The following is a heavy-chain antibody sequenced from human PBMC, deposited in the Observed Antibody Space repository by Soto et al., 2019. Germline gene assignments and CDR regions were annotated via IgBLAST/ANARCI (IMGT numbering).Heavy chain of an antibody. V-gene: IGHV4-34*01. CDR3: ARVGPYCGGDCYSPPP. J-gene: IGHJ5*02. CDR1: GGSFANYY. CDR2: IYHSGST. Sequence: SETLSLTCAVYGGSFANYYWNWIRQPPGKGLEWIGTIYHSGSTYYNPSLKSRVTISVDASENHFSLKLSSVTAADTAVYYCARVGPYCGGDCYSPPPWGQGTLVTVSS. D-gene: IGHD2-21*02.